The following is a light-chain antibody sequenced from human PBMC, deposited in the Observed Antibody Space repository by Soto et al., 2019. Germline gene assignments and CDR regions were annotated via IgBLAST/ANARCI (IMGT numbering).Light chain of an antibody. J-gene: IGKJ4*01. CDR1: QSVSSSF. CDR2: GAS. CDR3: QQYGSSPLT. Sequence: EIGLTQSPGTLSLSPGERATLSCRASQSVSSSFLAWYQQKTGQAPRLLIYGASSRATGIPDRFSGSGSGTDFTLTISRLEHEDVAVYYCQQYGSSPLTFGGGTKVEIK. V-gene: IGKV3-20*01.